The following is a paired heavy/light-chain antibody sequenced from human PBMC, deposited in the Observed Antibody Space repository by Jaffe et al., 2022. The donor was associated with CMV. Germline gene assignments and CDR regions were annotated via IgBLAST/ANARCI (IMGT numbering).Heavy chain of an antibody. V-gene: IGHV3-64D*06. D-gene: IGHD7-27*01. CDR1: EFAFSSHH. CDR3: VREEVGNWKPFDL. Sequence: ARLVESGGGLVQPGGSLRLSCSGFEFAFSSHHMHWVRQTPGKGLEYVSGIVIRGDNRIYSDSVKGRFTVSRDNYRNILDLQMSNLRVEDTALYHCVREEVGNWKPFDLWGQGTLVTVSS. J-gene: IGHJ4*02. CDR2: IVIRGDNR.
Light chain of an antibody. V-gene: IGKV3-20*01. CDR1: QSVNGDY. CDR3: QYYGSSPQT. Sequence: EIVLTQSPGTQSSFPGERATLSCRASQSVNGDYLAWYQQRPGQAPRLLIYGAFRRATGIPDKFRGSGSGTDFTLTINRLESEDFAIYYCQYYGSSPQTFGQGTKVEIK. J-gene: IGKJ1*01. CDR2: GAF.